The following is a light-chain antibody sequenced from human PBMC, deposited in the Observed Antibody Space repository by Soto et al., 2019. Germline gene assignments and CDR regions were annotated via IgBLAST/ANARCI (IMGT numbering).Light chain of an antibody. CDR1: SGSIASNS. CDR2: EDN. J-gene: IGLJ1*01. V-gene: IGLV6-57*03. Sequence: NFMLTQPHSVSESRGKTVTISCTRSSGSIASNSVQFYQQRPGSAPTTVIYEDNQRPSGVPDRFSGSIDSSSNSASLIIYGLKTEDEADYYCQSYDRSTTYVFAEGTKVTVL. CDR3: QSYDRSTTYV.